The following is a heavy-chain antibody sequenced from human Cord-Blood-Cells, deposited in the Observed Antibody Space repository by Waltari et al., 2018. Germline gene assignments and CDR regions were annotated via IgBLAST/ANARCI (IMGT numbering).Heavy chain of an antibody. V-gene: IGHV1-69*04. CDR1: ERLVSSHA. J-gene: IGHJ3*02. Sequence: QLRPVQSGGEPITPRPSPRCPHKHSERLVSSHALSRVRQAAGQGLEWMGRIIPILGIANYAQKFEGRFTITADKSTSTAYVELRSLSSDDTVVYFCGREGRAAFDIWGQGTMVTVSS. CDR3: GREGRAAFDI. CDR2: IIPILGIA.